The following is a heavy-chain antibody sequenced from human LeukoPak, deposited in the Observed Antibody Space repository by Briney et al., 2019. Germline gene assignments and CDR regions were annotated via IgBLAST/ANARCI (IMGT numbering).Heavy chain of an antibody. CDR3: AKKTSYCDGDCYPYYFDH. J-gene: IGHJ4*02. Sequence: GGSLRLSCAAYGFDFSSYTLGWVRQAPGKGLEWVSAINGSGTSTFYADSVRGRFTISRDNSRSTLYLQMSSLRAEDTAVYYCAKKTSYCDGDCYPYYFDHGGEGTLATVSS. CDR2: INGSGTST. V-gene: IGHV3-23*01. CDR1: GFDFSSYT. D-gene: IGHD2-21*02.